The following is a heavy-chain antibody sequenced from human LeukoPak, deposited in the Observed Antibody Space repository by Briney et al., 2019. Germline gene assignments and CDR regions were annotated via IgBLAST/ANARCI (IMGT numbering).Heavy chain of an antibody. V-gene: IGHV3-23*01. CDR2: INDNGAGT. Sequence: GGSLRLSCAASGFTFSSYAMSWVRQAPGKGLKWVSTINDNGAGTYYADSVKGRSTISRDNSYNTVSLQMNSLRDEDTGVYYCAKGLRTGVGPYMGYHYYMDVWGKGATVTGSS. CDR3: AKGLRTGVGPYMGYHYYMDV. J-gene: IGHJ6*03. CDR1: GFTFSSYA. D-gene: IGHD3-16*01.